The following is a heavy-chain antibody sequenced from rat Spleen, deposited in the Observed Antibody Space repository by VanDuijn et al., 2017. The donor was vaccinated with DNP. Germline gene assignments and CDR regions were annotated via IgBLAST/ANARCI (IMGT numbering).Heavy chain of an antibody. V-gene: IGHV5-31*01. Sequence: EVQLVESGGDLVQPGRSLKLSCEASGFTFNNHWMTWIRQVPGKGLEWVASITPSGGNTYFPDSVKGRFTISRDNAKSSLYLQMNSLKSEDTATYYCGKNTGYYFDYWGQGVMVTVSS. CDR2: ITPSGGNT. CDR3: GKNTGYYFDY. J-gene: IGHJ2*01. D-gene: IGHD4-1*01. CDR1: GFTFNNHW.